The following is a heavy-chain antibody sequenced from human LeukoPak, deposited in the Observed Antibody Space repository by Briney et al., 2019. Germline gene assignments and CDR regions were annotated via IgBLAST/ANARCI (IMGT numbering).Heavy chain of an antibody. J-gene: IGHJ4*02. Sequence: SETLSLTCAVYGGSFSGYYWSWIRQPPGKGLEWIGEINHSGSTNYNPSLKSRVTISVDTSKNQSSLKLSSVTAADTAVYYCARQRGYCSGGSCRSVVLDYWGQGTLVTVSS. CDR1: GGSFSGYY. D-gene: IGHD2-15*01. CDR2: INHSGST. V-gene: IGHV4-34*01. CDR3: ARQRGYCSGGSCRSVVLDY.